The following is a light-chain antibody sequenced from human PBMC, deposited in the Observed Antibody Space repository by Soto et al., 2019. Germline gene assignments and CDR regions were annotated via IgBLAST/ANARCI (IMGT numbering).Light chain of an antibody. V-gene: IGLV1-44*01. CDR2: SNN. CDR1: SSNIGSNT. Sequence: QSVLTQPPSASWTPGQRVTISCSGSSSNIGSNTVNWYQQLPGTAPKLLIYSNNQRPSGVPDRFSGSKSGTSASLAISGLQAEDEADYYCCSYTTSNTRQIVFGTGTRSPS. CDR3: CSYTTSNTRQIV. J-gene: IGLJ1*01.